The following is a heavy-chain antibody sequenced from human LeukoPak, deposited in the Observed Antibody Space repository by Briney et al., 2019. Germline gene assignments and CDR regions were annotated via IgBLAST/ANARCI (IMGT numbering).Heavy chain of an antibody. J-gene: IGHJ6*02. CDR2: IWYDGSNK. CDR1: GFTFSSYG. D-gene: IGHD3-9*01. CDR3: ARDLKGSAGYLSYYYYGMDV. V-gene: IGHV3-33*01. Sequence: PGRSLRLSCAASGFTFSSYGMHWVRQAPGKGLEWVAVIWYDGSNKYYADSVKGRFTISRDNSKSTLYLQMNSLRAEDTAVYYCARDLKGSAGYLSYYYYGMDVWGQGTTVTVSS.